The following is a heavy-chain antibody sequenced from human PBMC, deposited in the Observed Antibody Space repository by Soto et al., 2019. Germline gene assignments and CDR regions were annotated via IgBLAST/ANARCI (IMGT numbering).Heavy chain of an antibody. Sequence: SLPMSVTCSVAYDSGSSGAYYWSCKRQPPGKGLEWIGYVYYSGSTSYNPSLETGVTISVDTSKNQFSLKLTSVTPADTAIYYCARVKRSTSRLDPWGQGTLVTVSS. J-gene: IGHJ5*02. CDR3: ARVKRSTSRLDP. CDR2: VYYSGST. V-gene: IGHV4-61*08. CDR1: YDSGSSGAYY. D-gene: IGHD1-26*01.